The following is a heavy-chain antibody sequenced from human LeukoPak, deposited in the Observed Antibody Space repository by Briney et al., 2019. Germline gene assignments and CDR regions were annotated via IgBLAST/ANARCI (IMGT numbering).Heavy chain of an antibody. CDR1: GFTFDDYA. CDR3: AKSGSLMITFGGVIADYFDY. Sequence: GGSLRLSCAASGFTFDDYAMHWVRQAPGKGLEWVSGISWNSGSIGYADSVKGRFTISRDSAKNSLYLQMNSLRAEDTALYYCAKSGSLMITFGGVIADYFDYWGQGTLVTVSS. J-gene: IGHJ4*02. D-gene: IGHD3-16*02. CDR2: ISWNSGSI. V-gene: IGHV3-9*01.